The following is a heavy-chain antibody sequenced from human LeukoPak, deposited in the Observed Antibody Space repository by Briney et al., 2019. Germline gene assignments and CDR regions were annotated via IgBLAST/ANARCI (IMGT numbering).Heavy chain of an antibody. CDR3: ARPGKMYYYDSSGYYLAY. CDR2: INHSGST. V-gene: IGHV4-34*01. D-gene: IGHD3-22*01. J-gene: IGHJ4*02. Sequence: SETLSLTCAVYGVSFSGYYWSWIRQPPGKGLEWIGEINHSGSTNYNPSLKSRVTISVDTSKNQFSLKLSSVTAADTAVYYCARPGKMYYYDSSGYYLAYWGQGTLVTVSS. CDR1: GVSFSGYY.